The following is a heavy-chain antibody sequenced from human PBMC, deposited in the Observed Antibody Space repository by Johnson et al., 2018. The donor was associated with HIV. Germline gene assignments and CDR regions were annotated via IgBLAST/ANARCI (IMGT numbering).Heavy chain of an antibody. J-gene: IGHJ3*02. D-gene: IGHD1-26*01. V-gene: IGHV3-15*01. CDR1: GFTFNHAW. CDR2: IKSKSDDETT. Sequence: VQLVESGGGLVKPVGSLRLSCAASGFTFNHAWMNWVRQAPGKGLEWVGRIKSKSDDETTDYGAPVKGRFTISRDDSQNTVFLEMSSLKTEDTAVYYCAKKGNVGSWDLDAFDIWGQGTMVTVSS. CDR3: AKKGNVGSWDLDAFDI.